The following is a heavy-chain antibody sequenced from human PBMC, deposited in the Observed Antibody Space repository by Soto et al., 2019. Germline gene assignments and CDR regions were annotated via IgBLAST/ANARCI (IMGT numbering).Heavy chain of an antibody. J-gene: IGHJ4*02. D-gene: IGHD3-10*01. V-gene: IGHV4-39*01. CDR2: IYYDGNT. CDR3: EYGPFY. CDR1: GDSITSSSHY. Sequence: SETLSLTCTVSGDSITSSSHYWGWIRQPPGKGLECIANIYYDGNTYYNPSLKSRVAISLDTSKNQFSLRLNSVTAADTAIYYCEYGPFYWGQGTLVTVSS.